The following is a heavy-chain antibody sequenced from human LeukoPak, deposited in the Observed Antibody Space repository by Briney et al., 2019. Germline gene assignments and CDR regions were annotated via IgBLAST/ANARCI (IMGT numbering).Heavy chain of an antibody. D-gene: IGHD2-2*01. V-gene: IGHV1-18*04. CDR3: AREREGYCSSTSCLGFLDY. CDR2: ISAYNGNT. Sequence: GPAKVSCRASGYTFTSYGISWGRQASGQGLEWMGWISAYNGNTNYAPKLQGRVTMTTDTYTSTAYMELRSLSSDDTAVYYCAREREGYCSSTSCLGFLDYWGQGTLVTVSS. CDR1: GYTFTSYG. J-gene: IGHJ4*02.